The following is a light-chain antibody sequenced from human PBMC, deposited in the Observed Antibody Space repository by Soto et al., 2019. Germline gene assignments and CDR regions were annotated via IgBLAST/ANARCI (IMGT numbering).Light chain of an antibody. V-gene: IGLV2-14*02. CDR3: QSYDSRLSAYV. CDR1: SSDVGSYDL. J-gene: IGLJ1*01. Sequence: QSALTQPASVSGPPGQSIVISCNGSSSDVGSYDLVSWYLQYPGKAPKVIIFEGTKRPSGVSDRVSGSKSGSSASLAIAGLQAEDEADYFCQSYDSRLSAYVFGTGTKLTVL. CDR2: EGT.